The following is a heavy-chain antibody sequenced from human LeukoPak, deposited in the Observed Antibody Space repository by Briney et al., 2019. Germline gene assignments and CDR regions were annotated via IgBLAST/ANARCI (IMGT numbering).Heavy chain of an antibody. D-gene: IGHD5-18*01. CDR1: GGSISSSSYY. J-gene: IGHJ4*02. Sequence: SETLSLTCTVSGGSISSSSYYWGWIRQPPGKGLEWIGSIYYSGSTYYNPSLKSRVTISVDTSKNQFSLKLSSVTAADTAVYYCARDSRYSHFDYWGQGTLVTVSS. CDR2: IYYSGST. CDR3: ARDSRYSHFDY. V-gene: IGHV4-39*07.